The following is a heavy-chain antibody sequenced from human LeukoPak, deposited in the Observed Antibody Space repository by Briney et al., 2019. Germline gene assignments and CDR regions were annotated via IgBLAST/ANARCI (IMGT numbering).Heavy chain of an antibody. J-gene: IGHJ4*02. CDR2: LKSRTDGGTT. V-gene: IGHV3-15*01. CDR3: ATEFYSNGYNF. Sequence: GGSLRLSCPCSGFTFSRAWMTWVRQIPGKGLEWVGHLKSRTDGGTTEYAAPVQGRFTISRDDSINTVNLQMNSLKTEDADVYFCATEFYSNGYNFWDQGTLVIVSS. D-gene: IGHD5-24*01. CDR1: GFTFSRAW.